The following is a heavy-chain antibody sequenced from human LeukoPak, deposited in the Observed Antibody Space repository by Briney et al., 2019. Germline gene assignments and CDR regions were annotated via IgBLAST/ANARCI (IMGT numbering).Heavy chain of an antibody. V-gene: IGHV3-7*04. J-gene: IGHJ4*02. D-gene: IGHD6-13*01. Sequence: GGSLRLSCAASGFTFSSYWMSWVRQAPGKGLEWVAHIKQDGSEKYYVDSVKGRFTISRDNAKSSLYLQMNSLRAEDTAVYYCARESIAAAFFDYWGQGTLVTVSS. CDR3: ARESIAAAFFDY. CDR1: GFTFSSYW. CDR2: IKQDGSEK.